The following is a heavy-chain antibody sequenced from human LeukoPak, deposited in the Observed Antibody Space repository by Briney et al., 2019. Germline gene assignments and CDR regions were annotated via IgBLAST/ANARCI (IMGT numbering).Heavy chain of an antibody. CDR1: GFTFSSYG. Sequence: PGRSLRLSCAASGFTFSSYGMHWVRQAPGQGLEWVAVIWYDGSDKNYADSVKGRFTISRDNSKNTLYLQMNSLRAEDTAVYYCGRGNTEDGYNHLGYWGQGTLVTVSS. J-gene: IGHJ4*02. CDR2: IWYDGSDK. V-gene: IGHV3-33*01. D-gene: IGHD5-24*01. CDR3: GRGNTEDGYNHLGY.